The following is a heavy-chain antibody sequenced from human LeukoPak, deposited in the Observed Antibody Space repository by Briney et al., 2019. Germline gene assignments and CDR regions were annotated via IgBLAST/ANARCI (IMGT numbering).Heavy chain of an antibody. CDR1: GFTFNSYG. CDR3: AKDAGETTPFDY. J-gene: IGHJ4*02. CDR2: ISYDGSNK. V-gene: IGHV3-30*18. Sequence: AGGSLRLSCAASGFTFNSYGMHWVRQAPGKGLEWVAVISYDGSNKYYADSVKGRFTISRDNSKNTLYLQMNSLRAEDTAVYYCAKDAGETTPFDYWGQGTLVTVSS. D-gene: IGHD3-16*01.